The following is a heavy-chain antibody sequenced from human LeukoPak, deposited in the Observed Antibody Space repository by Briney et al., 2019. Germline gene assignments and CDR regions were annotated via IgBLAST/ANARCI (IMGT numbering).Heavy chain of an antibody. CDR1: GVSISSSEW. Sequence: SETLSLTCAVSGVSISSSEWWIWVRQPPGQGLEWIGEIHRAGRTRYNPSLKSRVTISMDYSKNQFSLKLSSVTAADTAVYYCARRRYYYDSSGYHDAFDIWGQGTMVTVSS. CDR3: ARRRYYYDSSGYHDAFDI. V-gene: IGHV4-4*02. J-gene: IGHJ3*02. D-gene: IGHD3-22*01. CDR2: IHRAGRT.